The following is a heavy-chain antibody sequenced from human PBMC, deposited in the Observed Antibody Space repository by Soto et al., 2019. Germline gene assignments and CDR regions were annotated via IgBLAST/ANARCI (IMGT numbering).Heavy chain of an antibody. CDR2: INAGNGDT. CDR1: GYSFSTYA. V-gene: IGHV1-3*01. D-gene: IGHD2-15*01. Sequence: ASVKVSCKASGYSFSTYAIHWVRQAPGQTLEWMGWINAGNGDTKYSQTFQGRVTITRDRSARTAYMELSSLRSEDTAVYYCGRDGYCSGGRCYAWNGMDVWGQGTSVTVSS. CDR3: GRDGYCSGGRCYAWNGMDV. J-gene: IGHJ6*02.